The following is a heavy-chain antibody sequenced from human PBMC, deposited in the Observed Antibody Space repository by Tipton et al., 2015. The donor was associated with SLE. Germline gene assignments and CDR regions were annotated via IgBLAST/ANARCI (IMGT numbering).Heavy chain of an antibody. V-gene: IGHV4-59*01. CDR2: IYYSGST. D-gene: IGHD3-22*01. CDR3: ARGLGSYYDKTPDAFDI. CDR1: GGSFSGYY. J-gene: IGHJ3*02. Sequence: TLSLTCAVYGGSFSGYYWSWIRQPPGKGLEWIGYIYYSGSTNYNPSLKSRVTISVDTSKNQFSLKLSSVTAADTAVYYYARGLGSYYDKTPDAFDIWGQGTMVTVSS.